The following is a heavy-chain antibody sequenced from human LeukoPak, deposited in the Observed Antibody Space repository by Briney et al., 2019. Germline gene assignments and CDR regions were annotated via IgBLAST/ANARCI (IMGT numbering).Heavy chain of an antibody. CDR2: IYYSGST. CDR1: GGSISSSSYY. J-gene: IGHJ4*02. D-gene: IGHD5-18*01. CDR3: ARLGYSYGFSG. V-gene: IGHV4-39*01. Sequence: ASETLSLTCTVSGGSISSSSYYWGWIRQPPGNGLEWIGSIYYSGSTYYNPSLKSRVTISVDTSKNQFSLKLSSVTAADTAVYYWARLGYSYGFSGWGQGTLVTVSS.